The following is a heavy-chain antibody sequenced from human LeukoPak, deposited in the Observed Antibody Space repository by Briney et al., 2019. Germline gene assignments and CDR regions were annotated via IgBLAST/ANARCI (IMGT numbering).Heavy chain of an antibody. J-gene: IGHJ4*01. CDR2: LHSNGAFT. CDR3: ARFVVVTAGDY. V-gene: IGHV3-74*01. Sequence: GGSLRLSCSASGFTLSNYWMHWVRQAPGKGLVWVARLHSNGAFTTYADSVKGRFTISRDTAKNTLYLQMNSLKVEDTAVYYCARFVVVTAGDYWGQGTLVTVSS. D-gene: IGHD2-21*02. CDR1: GFTLSNYW.